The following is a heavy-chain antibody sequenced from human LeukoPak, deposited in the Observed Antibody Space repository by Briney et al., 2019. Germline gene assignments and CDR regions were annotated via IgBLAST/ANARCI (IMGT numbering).Heavy chain of an antibody. V-gene: IGHV3-48*01. J-gene: IGHJ3*01. D-gene: IGHD2-21*02. CDR2: ISSSSGTI. CDR3: AKRGDRGDPL. CDR1: GFTFRTHS. Sequence: GGSLRLFCAVSGFTFRTHSMNWVRQAPGKGLEWLSYISSSSGTIYYADSVKGRFTISRDNSKNTLYLQMNSLRAEDTAVYYCAKRGDRGDPLWGQGTMVTVSS.